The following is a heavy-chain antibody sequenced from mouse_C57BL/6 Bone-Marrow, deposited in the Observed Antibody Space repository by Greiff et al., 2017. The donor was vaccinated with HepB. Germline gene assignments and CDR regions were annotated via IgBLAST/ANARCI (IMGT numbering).Heavy chain of an antibody. V-gene: IGHV1-50*01. Sequence: VQLQQPGAELVKPGASVKLSCKASGYTFTSYWMQWVKQRPGQGLEWIGEIDPSDSYTNYNQKFKGKATLTVDTSSSTAYMPLSSLTSEDSAVYYCARRITTNYAMDYWGQGTSVTVSS. D-gene: IGHD1-1*01. CDR3: ARRITTNYAMDY. J-gene: IGHJ4*01. CDR1: GYTFTSYW. CDR2: IDPSDSYT.